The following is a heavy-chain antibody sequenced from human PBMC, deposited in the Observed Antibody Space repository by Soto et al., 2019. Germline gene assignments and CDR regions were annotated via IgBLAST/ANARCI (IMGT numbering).Heavy chain of an antibody. Sequence: EVQLVESGGGLVQPGGSLRLSCAASGFTFSSYWMSWVRQAPGKGLEWVANIKQDGSEKYYVDSVKGRFTISTDNAKNSLYLQRNSLRAEDTAVYYWARVGLSSSWPLDYWGQGTLVTVSS. CDR2: IKQDGSEK. D-gene: IGHD6-13*01. CDR3: ARVGLSSSWPLDY. J-gene: IGHJ4*02. V-gene: IGHV3-7*01. CDR1: GFTFSSYW.